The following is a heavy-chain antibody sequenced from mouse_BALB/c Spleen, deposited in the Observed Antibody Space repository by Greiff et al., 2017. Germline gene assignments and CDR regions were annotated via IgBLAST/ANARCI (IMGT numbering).Heavy chain of an antibody. Sequence: DVQLQESGAELVKPGASVKLSCTASGFNIKDTYMHWVKQRPEQGLEWIGRIDPANGNTKYDPKFQGKATITADTSSNTAYLQLSSLTSEDTAVYYCALSTTYYAMDYWGQGTSVTVSS. CDR2: IDPANGNT. J-gene: IGHJ4*01. V-gene: IGHV14-3*02. D-gene: IGHD2-12*01. CDR1: GFNIKDTY. CDR3: ALSTTYYAMDY.